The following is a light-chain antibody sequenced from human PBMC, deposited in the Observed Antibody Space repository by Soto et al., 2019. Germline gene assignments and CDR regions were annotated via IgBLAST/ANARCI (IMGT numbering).Light chain of an antibody. CDR1: NSNIGAGYD. CDR2: GNS. CDR3: QSYDASLSVWV. V-gene: IGLV1-40*01. Sequence: QSVLTQPPSVSGAPGQRVTISCTGSNSNIGAGYDVHWYQQLPGTAPKLLIFGNSNRPSGVPDRFSASKSGTSASLAITGLQAEDEADYYCQSYDASLSVWVFGGGTKVTVL. J-gene: IGLJ3*02.